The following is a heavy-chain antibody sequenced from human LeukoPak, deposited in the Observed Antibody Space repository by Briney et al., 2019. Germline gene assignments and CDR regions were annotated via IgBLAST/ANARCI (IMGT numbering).Heavy chain of an antibody. CDR3: ARVSWFPGTSYYYMDV. Sequence: SETLSLTCTVSGGSITSSSYYWGWIRQPPGKGLEWIGSIYYSGSTYYNPSVKSRVTISVDTSKNQFSLKLSSVTAADTAVYYCARVSWFPGTSYYYMDVWGKGTTVTVSS. J-gene: IGHJ6*03. CDR2: IYYSGST. D-gene: IGHD1-1*01. CDR1: GGSITSSSYY. V-gene: IGHV4-39*07.